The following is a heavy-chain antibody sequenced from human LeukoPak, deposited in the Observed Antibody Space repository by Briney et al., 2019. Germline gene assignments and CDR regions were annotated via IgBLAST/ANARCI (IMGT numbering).Heavy chain of an antibody. Sequence: SETLSLTCAVYGGSFSGYYWSWIRQPPGKGLEWIEEINHSGSTNYNSSLKSRVTISVDTSKNQFSLKLSSVTAADTAVYYCARDGYNSPFYYFDYWGQGTLVTVSS. CDR1: GGSFSGYY. V-gene: IGHV4-34*01. CDR2: INHSGST. CDR3: ARDGYNSPFYYFDY. J-gene: IGHJ4*02. D-gene: IGHD5-12*01.